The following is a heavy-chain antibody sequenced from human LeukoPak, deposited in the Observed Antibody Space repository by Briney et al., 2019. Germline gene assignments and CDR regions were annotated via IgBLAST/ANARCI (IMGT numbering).Heavy chain of an antibody. V-gene: IGHV3-30*02. J-gene: IGHJ6*03. D-gene: IGHD3-3*01. CDR1: GFSFSNYG. Sequence: GGSLRLSCAASGFSFSNYGMHWVRQAPGKGLDWVAFIRYDGTNTWYADSVKGRFIISRDNARNSLYLQMNRLRAEDTAVYYCARVKLEQKGTYHYYYMDVWGKGTTVIVSS. CDR2: IRYDGTNT. CDR3: ARVKLEQKGTYHYYYMDV.